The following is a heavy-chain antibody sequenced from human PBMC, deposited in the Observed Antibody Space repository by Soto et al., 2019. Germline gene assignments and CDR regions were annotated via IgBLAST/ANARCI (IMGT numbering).Heavy chain of an antibody. J-gene: IGHJ4*02. V-gene: IGHV3-66*01. CDR3: AKSVGGIVDY. D-gene: IGHD1-26*01. Sequence: EVQLVESGGGLVQPGGSLRLSCAASGFTVSTNYMSWVRQAPGKGLEWISVIYTSGSIYYADSVKGRFTIFRDNSKNTLYLQMNSLKAEDTALYYCAKSVGGIVDYWGQGTLVTVSS. CDR2: IYTSGSI. CDR1: GFTVSTNY.